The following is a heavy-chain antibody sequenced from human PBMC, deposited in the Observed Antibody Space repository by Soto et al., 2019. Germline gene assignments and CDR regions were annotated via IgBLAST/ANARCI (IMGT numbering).Heavy chain of an antibody. J-gene: IGHJ4*02. D-gene: IGHD6-13*01. CDR3: ARARATIAAAAIFDC. V-gene: IGHV4-4*02. Sequence: SETLCLTCAVAGGSISTSNWWRWVRQPPGKGLEWIGEVYRTGSTNYNPSLESRLTISVDKSKNQFSLKLTSVTAADTAVYYCARARATIAAAAIFDCWGQGTLVTVSS. CDR2: VYRTGST. CDR1: GGSISTSNW.